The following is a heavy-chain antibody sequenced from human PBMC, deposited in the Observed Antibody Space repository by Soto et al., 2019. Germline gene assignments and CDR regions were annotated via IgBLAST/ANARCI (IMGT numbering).Heavy chain of an antibody. J-gene: IGHJ3*02. CDR3: ARDQLVATGHAFDI. V-gene: IGHV3-64*01. D-gene: IGHD5-12*01. CDR2: ISSNGGST. CDR1: GFTFSSYA. Sequence: GGSLRLSCAASGFTFSSYAMHWVRQAPGKGLEYVSAISSNGGSTYYANSVKGRFTISRDNSKNTLYLQMGSLRAEDMAVYYCARDQLVATGHAFDIWGQGTMVTVSS.